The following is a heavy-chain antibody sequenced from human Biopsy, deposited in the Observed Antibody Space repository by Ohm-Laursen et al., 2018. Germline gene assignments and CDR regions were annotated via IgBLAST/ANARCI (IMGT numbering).Heavy chain of an antibody. J-gene: IGHJ4*02. Sequence: GASVKVSCKASGFSFTGYYIHWVRQAPGQGLEWTGWISPKSGGTNYAQKFQGNITMTKNTSMSTAYMEMSRLRSDDTAVYYCALQSVAQMKNFDYWGQGTLVTVSS. CDR1: GFSFTGYY. CDR2: ISPKSGGT. V-gene: IGHV1-2*02. CDR3: ALQSVAQMKNFDY. D-gene: IGHD6-19*01.